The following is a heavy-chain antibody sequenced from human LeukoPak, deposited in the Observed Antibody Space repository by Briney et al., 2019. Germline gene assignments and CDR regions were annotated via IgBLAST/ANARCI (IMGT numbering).Heavy chain of an antibody. V-gene: IGHV3-21*01. CDR3: ARGYDILTGYYYYGMDV. CDR2: ISSSSSYI. D-gene: IGHD3-9*01. CDR1: GFTFSSYS. Sequence: GGSLRLSCAASGFTFSSYSMNWVRQAPGKGLEWVSSISSSSSYIYYADSVKGRFTISRDNAKNSLYLQMNSLRAEDTAVYYCARGYDILTGYYYYGMDVWGQGTTVTVSS. J-gene: IGHJ6*02.